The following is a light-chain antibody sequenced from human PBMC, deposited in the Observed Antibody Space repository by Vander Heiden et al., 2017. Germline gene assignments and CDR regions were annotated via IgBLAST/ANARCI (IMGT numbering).Light chain of an antibody. J-gene: IGLJ3*02. CDR1: SSNIGSNT. Sequence: QSVLTQPPSASGTPGQRVTISCSGSSSNIGSNTVNWYQQLPGTAPKLLIYSNNPRPSGVPDRFSGSKSGTSASLAISGLQSEDEADYYCVAWDDSLNGWVFGGGTKLTVL. CDR2: SNN. CDR3: VAWDDSLNGWV. V-gene: IGLV1-44*01.